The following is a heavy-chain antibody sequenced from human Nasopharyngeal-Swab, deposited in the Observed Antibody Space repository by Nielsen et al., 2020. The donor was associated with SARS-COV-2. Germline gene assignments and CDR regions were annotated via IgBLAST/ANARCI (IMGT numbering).Heavy chain of an antibody. CDR3: ATLAYDFWSGQTLLRGWFDP. J-gene: IGHJ5*02. D-gene: IGHD3-3*01. V-gene: IGHV1-24*01. Sequence: ASVKVSCKVSGYTLTELSMHWVRQAPGKGLDWMGGFDPEDGETIYAQKFQGRVTMTEDTSTDTAYMELSSLRSEDTAVYYCATLAYDFWSGQTLLRGWFDPWSQGTLVTVSS. CDR1: GYTLTELS. CDR2: FDPEDGET.